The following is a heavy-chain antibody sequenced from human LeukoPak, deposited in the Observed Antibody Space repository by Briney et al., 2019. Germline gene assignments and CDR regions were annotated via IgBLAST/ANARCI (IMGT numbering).Heavy chain of an antibody. CDR2: VTWDGGST. J-gene: IGHJ5*02. V-gene: IGHV3-20*04. D-gene: IGHD2-2*01. CDR1: GFNFDDYD. Sequence: PGGSLRLSCAASGFNFDDYDMSWVRQVPGKGLEGVAGVTWDGGSTGYVDSVKGRFAISREQTKNSLCLQMERLRTEDTALYYCVRDPFSSSTTRCCFEEWFDPWGEGTLVTVSS. CDR3: VRDPFSSSTTRCCFEEWFDP.